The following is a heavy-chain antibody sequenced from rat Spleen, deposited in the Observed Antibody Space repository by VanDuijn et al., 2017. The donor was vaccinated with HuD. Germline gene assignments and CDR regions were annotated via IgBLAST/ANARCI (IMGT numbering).Heavy chain of an antibody. CDR1: GFTFSDYY. V-gene: IGHV5-29*01. CDR3: ARSVFDY. Sequence: EVQLVESDGGLVQPGRSLKLSCAASGFTFSDYYMAWVRQAPTKGLEWVATINYDGSSTYYRDSVKGRFTISRDNAKSTLYLQMDSLRSEDTATYYCARSVFDYWGQGVVGTVSS. J-gene: IGHJ2*01. CDR2: INYDGSST.